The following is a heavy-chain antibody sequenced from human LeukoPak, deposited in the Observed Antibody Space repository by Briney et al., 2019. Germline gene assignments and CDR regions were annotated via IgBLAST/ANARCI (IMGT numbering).Heavy chain of an antibody. V-gene: IGHV3-30-3*01. CDR1: GFTFTSYA. CDR3: ARQLRFLEWLPLDY. Sequence: PGRSLRLSCAASGFTFTSYAMHWVRQVPGKGLEWVAIISYDGSTKYYADSVKGRFTISRDNSKNTLYLQMNSLRTEDTAVYYCARQLRFLEWLPLDYWGQGSLVAVSS. J-gene: IGHJ4*02. D-gene: IGHD3-3*01. CDR2: ISYDGSTK.